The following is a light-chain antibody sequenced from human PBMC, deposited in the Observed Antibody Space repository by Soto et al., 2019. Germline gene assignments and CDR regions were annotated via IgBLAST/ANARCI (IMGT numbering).Light chain of an antibody. J-gene: IGKJ1*01. Sequence: DIQMTQSPSALAASVGDRVTITCRASQNINTWLAWFQQKPGKAPKILIFDASTVESGVPSRFSGSGSGTDFTLTISSLQPDDFATYYCQQYNSYSWTFGQGTKVDIK. CDR1: QNINTW. CDR2: DAS. V-gene: IGKV1-5*01. CDR3: QQYNSYSWT.